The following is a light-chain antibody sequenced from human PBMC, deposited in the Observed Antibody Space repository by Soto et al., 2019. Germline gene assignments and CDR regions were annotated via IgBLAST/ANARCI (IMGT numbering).Light chain of an antibody. CDR1: SSDVGGYNY. Sequence: QSALTQPASVSGSPRQSITISCTGTSSDVGGYNYVSWYQQHPGKAPKLMIYDVSNRPSGVSNRFSASKSGNTASLTISGPQAEDEAAYYCSSYTSSSTVVFGGGTKLTVL. V-gene: IGLV2-14*01. CDR3: SSYTSSSTVV. CDR2: DVS. J-gene: IGLJ2*01.